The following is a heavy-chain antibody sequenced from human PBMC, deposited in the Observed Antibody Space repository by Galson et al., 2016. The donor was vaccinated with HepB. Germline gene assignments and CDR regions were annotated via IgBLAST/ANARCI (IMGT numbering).Heavy chain of an antibody. V-gene: IGHV5-51*01. D-gene: IGHD6-19*01. CDR2: VYPGDSDT. CDR3: ARRGIAVAGRGGIDY. CDR1: GYTFTNYW. Sequence: KVSCKASGYTFTNYWIGWVRQMPGKGLEWMAMVYPGDSDTRYSPSFQGQVTISADKFSSTAYLQWSSLQASDTAVYYCARRGIAVAGRGGIDYWGQGTLVTVSS. J-gene: IGHJ4*02.